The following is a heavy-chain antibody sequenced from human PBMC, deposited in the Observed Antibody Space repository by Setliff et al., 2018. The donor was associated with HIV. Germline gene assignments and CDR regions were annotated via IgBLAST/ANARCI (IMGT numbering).Heavy chain of an antibody. Sequence: ASVKVSCKDSGYPFTSSDIYWVRQATGQGLEWIGWVKPKSGNTGYAQQFQGRVIMTRYTSIRTVYMELRRLRSDDTSVYYCAIGASYSSGWHSSRYMDVWGKGTTVTVSS. CDR2: VKPKSGNT. V-gene: IGHV1-8*02. J-gene: IGHJ6*03. CDR1: GYPFTSSD. CDR3: AIGASYSSGWHSSRYMDV. D-gene: IGHD6-25*01.